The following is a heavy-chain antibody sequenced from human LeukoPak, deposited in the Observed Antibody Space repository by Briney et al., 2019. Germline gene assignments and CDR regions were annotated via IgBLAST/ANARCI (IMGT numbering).Heavy chain of an antibody. J-gene: IGHJ5*02. Sequence: PSETLSLTCTVSGGSISSGDYYWSWIRQPPGKGLEWIGYIYYSGSTYYNPSLKSRVTISVDTSKNQFSLKLSSVTAADTAVYYCARVDLGYCSGGSCLNWFDPWGQGTLVTVSS. V-gene: IGHV4-30-4*01. CDR2: IYYSGST. D-gene: IGHD2-15*01. CDR3: ARVDLGYCSGGSCLNWFDP. CDR1: GGSISSGDYY.